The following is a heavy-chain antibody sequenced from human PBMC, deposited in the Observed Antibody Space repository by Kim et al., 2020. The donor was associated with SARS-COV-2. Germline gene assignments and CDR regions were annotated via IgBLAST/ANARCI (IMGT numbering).Heavy chain of an antibody. CDR3: ARGMTMLRGARSRPYYFGS. D-gene: IGHD3-10*01. V-gene: IGHV3-49*03. CDR1: GFIFTDYA. Sequence: GGSLRLSCTTSGFIFTDYAMSWFRQAPGKGLEWVGFIRSETYAGTTDYATSVKGRFTITRDDSKSIAYRQMDSGKIEGAAVLYCARGMTMLRGARSRPYYFGSWGRGTLVTVSS. CDR2: IRSETYAGTT. J-gene: IGHJ4*02.